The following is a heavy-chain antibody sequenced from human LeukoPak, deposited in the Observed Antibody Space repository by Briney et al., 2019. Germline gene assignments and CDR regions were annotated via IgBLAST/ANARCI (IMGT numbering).Heavy chain of an antibody. CDR1: GFTVNSND. D-gene: IGHD3-10*01. J-gene: IGHJ4*02. Sequence: GGSLRLSCAASGFTVNSNDLSWVRQAPGKGLEWVAVIYSGGSTYYADSVKGRFTISRDNSKNTLFLQMNSLRAEDTAVYYCARDPVGEAYYFDYWGQGTLVTVSS. CDR2: IYSGGST. CDR3: ARDPVGEAYYFDY. V-gene: IGHV3-66*01.